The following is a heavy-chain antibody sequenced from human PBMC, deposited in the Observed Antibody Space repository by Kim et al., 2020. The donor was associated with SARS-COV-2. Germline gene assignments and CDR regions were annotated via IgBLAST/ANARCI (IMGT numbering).Heavy chain of an antibody. V-gene: IGHV4-31*03. CDR3: ARVARITIFGVVNSAFDI. Sequence: SETLSLTCTVSGGSISSGGYYWSWIRQHPGKVLEWIGYIYYSGSTYYNPSLKSRVTISVDTSKNQFSLKLSSVTAADTAVYYCARVARITIFGVVNSAFDIWGQGTMVTVSS. CDR2: IYYSGST. J-gene: IGHJ3*02. CDR1: GGSISSGGYY. D-gene: IGHD3-3*01.